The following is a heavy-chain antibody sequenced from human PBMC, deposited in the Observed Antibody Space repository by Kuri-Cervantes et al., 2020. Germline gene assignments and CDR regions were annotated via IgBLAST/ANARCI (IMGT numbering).Heavy chain of an antibody. CDR2: IWYDGSNK. CDR3: AKGGLKAVDY. CDR1: GFTFSSYG. V-gene: IGHV3-33*06. Sequence: GGSLRLSCAASGFTFSSYGMHWVRQAPGKGLEWVAVIWYDGSNKYYADSVKGRFTISRDNSKNTLYLQVNSLRAEDTAVYYCAKGGLKAVDYWGQGTLVTVSS. D-gene: IGHD2-8*01. J-gene: IGHJ4*02.